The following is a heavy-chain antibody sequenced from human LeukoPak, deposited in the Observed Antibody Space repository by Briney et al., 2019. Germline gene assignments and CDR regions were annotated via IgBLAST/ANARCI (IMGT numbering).Heavy chain of an antibody. CDR2: IKQDGSEK. V-gene: IGHV3-7*01. J-gene: IGHJ4*02. CDR1: GFTFGSYW. Sequence: GGSLRLSCAASGFTFGSYWMSWVRQAPGKGLEWVANIKQDGSEKYYVDSVKGRFTISRDNAKNSLYLQMNSLRAEDTAVYYCARDGFVAAAGLDHWGQGTLVTVSS. CDR3: ARDGFVAAAGLDH. D-gene: IGHD6-13*01.